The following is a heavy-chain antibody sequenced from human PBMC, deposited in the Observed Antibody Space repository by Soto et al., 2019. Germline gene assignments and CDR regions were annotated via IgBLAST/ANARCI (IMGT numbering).Heavy chain of an antibody. Sequence: GGSLRLSCAASGFTFSSYAMSWVRQAPGKGLEWVSAISGSGGSTYYADSVKGRFTISRDNSKNTLYLQMNSLRAEDTAVYYCAKASMDYYYYYYMDVWGKGTTVTVSS. J-gene: IGHJ6*03. D-gene: IGHD3-10*01. V-gene: IGHV3-23*01. CDR1: GFTFSSYA. CDR3: AKASMDYYYYYYMDV. CDR2: ISGSGGST.